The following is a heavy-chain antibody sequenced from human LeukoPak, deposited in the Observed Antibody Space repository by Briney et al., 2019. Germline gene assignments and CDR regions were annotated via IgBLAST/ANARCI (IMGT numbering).Heavy chain of an antibody. V-gene: IGHV3-23*01. CDR2: ISGSGGSI. J-gene: IGHJ4*02. CDR1: GFTFSSYA. CDR3: AKVAAVARILWNYFDY. Sequence: GGSLRLSCAASGFTFSSYAMSWVRQAPGKGLEWVSGISGSGGSISYADSVKGRFTISRDNSKNTVYLQMNSLRVEDTAVYYCAKVAAVARILWNYFDYWGQGTLVTVSS. D-gene: IGHD5-12*01.